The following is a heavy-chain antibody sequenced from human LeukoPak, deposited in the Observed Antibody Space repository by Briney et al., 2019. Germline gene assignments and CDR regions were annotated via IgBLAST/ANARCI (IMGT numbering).Heavy chain of an antibody. D-gene: IGHD3-9*01. CDR2: ISSSSYI. J-gene: IGHJ5*02. Sequence: PGGSLRLSCAASGFTFSSYSMNWVRQAPGKGLEWVSSISSSSYIYYADSVKGRFTISRDNAKNSLYLQMNSLRAEDTAVYYCARSVQADYDIFDLGWFDPWGQGTLVTVSS. CDR1: GFTFSSYS. V-gene: IGHV3-21*01. CDR3: ARSVQADYDIFDLGWFDP.